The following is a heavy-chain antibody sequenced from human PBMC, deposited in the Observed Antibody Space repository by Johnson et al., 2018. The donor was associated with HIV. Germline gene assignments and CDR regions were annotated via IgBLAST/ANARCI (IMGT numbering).Heavy chain of an antibody. J-gene: IGHJ3*02. Sequence: VHLVESGGGVVQPGRSLRLSCAASGFTFSNAWMSWVRQAPGKGLEWVGRIKSKTDGGTTDYAEPVKGRFTISRDDSKNTLYLQMNSLKTEDTAVYYCTTDRATYDAFDIGGQGTMVTVSS. V-gene: IGHV3-15*01. CDR3: TTDRATYDAFDI. D-gene: IGHD1-26*01. CDR1: GFTFSNAW. CDR2: IKSKTDGGTT.